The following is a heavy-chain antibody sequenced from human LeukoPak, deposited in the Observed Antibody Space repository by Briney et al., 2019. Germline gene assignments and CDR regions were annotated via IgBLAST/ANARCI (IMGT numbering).Heavy chain of an antibody. CDR1: GFTFSSYA. Sequence: PGRCLRLSCAASGFTFSSYAMSWVSQAPGKGLEWVSAISGSGGSTYYADSVKGRFTISRDNSKNTLYLQMNSLRAEDTAVYYGAKARVRYCSSTSCSVNYYYYGMDVWGQGTTVTVSS. D-gene: IGHD2-2*01. V-gene: IGHV3-23*01. CDR2: ISGSGGST. CDR3: AKARVRYCSSTSCSVNYYYYGMDV. J-gene: IGHJ6*02.